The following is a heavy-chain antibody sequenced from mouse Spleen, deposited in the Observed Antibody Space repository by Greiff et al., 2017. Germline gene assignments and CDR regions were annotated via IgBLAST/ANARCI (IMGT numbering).Heavy chain of an antibody. CDR3: ARGHGSSLYYAMDY. V-gene: IGHV1-47*01. D-gene: IGHD1-1*01. Sequence: VKLMESGAELVKPGASVKMSCKASGYTFTTYPIEWMKQNHGKSLEWIGNFHPYNDDTKYNEKFKGKATLTVEKSSSTVYLELSRLTSDDSAVYYCARGHGSSLYYAMDYWGQGTSVTVSS. CDR2: FHPYNDDT. CDR1: GYTFTTYP. J-gene: IGHJ4*01.